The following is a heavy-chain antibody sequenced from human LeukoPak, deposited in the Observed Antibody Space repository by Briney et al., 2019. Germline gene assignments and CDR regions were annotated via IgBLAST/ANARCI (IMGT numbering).Heavy chain of an antibody. J-gene: IGHJ4*02. CDR3: ARVSTGTGAYYFDY. D-gene: IGHD2-8*02. V-gene: IGHV3-21*01. CDR2: ISSSSSYI. Sequence: GSLRLSCAASGFTFSSYSMNWVRQAPGKGLEWVSSISSSSSYIYYADSVKGRFTISRDNAKNSLYLQMNSLRAEETAVYYCARVSTGTGAYYFDYWGQGTLVTVSS. CDR1: GFTFSSYS.